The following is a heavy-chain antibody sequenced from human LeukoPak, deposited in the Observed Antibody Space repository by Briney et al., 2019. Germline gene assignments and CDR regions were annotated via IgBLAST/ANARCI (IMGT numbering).Heavy chain of an antibody. CDR1: GGSISSSNW. CDR2: IYHSGST. D-gene: IGHD2-15*01. V-gene: IGHV4-4*02. J-gene: IGHJ3*02. CDR3: ARRARVVVAATPTYAFDI. Sequence: SGTLSLTCAVSGGSISSSNWWSWVRQPPGKGLEWIGEIYHSGSTNYNPSLKSRVTISVDKSKNQFSLKLSSVTAADTAVYYCARRARVVVAATPTYAFDIWGQGTMVTVSS.